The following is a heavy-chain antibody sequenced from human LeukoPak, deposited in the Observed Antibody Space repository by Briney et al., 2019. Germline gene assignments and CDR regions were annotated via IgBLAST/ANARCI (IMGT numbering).Heavy chain of an antibody. Sequence: ASVQVSYNASGDTITSYGISWVLRDPGEGRVLMVWISAYNGNTNYAQKLQGRVTMTTDTSTSTAYMELRSLRSDDTAVYYCARRGYSYALYYFDYWGQGTLVTVSS. J-gene: IGHJ4*02. V-gene: IGHV1-18*01. CDR3: ARRGYSYALYYFDY. CDR1: GDTITSYG. D-gene: IGHD5-18*01. CDR2: ISAYNGNT.